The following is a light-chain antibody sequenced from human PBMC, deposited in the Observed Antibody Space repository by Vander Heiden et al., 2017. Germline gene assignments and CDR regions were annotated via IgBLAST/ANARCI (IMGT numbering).Light chain of an antibody. Sequence: DIQMTQSPSSLSASVGDRVTITCRASQSIDRYLNWYQQKAGEAPKVLIYGVSTLQRGAPSRFSGSGSGTDFALTINSLQPEDFATYYCQQSFSIPGTFGPGTKVEVK. CDR3: QQSFSIPGT. J-gene: IGKJ3*01. CDR2: GVS. V-gene: IGKV1-39*01. CDR1: QSIDRY.